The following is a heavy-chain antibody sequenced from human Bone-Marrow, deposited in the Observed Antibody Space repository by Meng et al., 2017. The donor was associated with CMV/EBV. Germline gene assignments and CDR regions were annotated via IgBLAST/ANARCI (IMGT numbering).Heavy chain of an antibody. CDR3: ARERDHYYDSSDFDY. CDR2: ISAYNGNT. CDR1: GYTFTSYG. J-gene: IGHJ4*02. Sequence: ASVKVSCKASGYTFTSYGISWVRQAPGQGLEWMGWISAYNGNTNYAQKLQGRVTMTTDTSTSTAYMELRSLRSDDTAVYYCARERDHYYDSSDFDYWGQGNLVTFYS. D-gene: IGHD3-22*01. V-gene: IGHV1-18*01.